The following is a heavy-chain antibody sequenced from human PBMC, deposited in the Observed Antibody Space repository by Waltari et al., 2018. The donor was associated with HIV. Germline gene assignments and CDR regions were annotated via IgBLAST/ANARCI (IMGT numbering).Heavy chain of an antibody. V-gene: IGHV4-61*01. CDR2: IYYSGST. D-gene: IGHD3-16*02. Sequence: QVQLPESGPGLVKPSETLSLTCTVSGGSVSRGSYYWSWIRQPPGKGLEWIGYIYYSGSTNYNPSLKSRVTISVDTSKNQFSLKLSSVTAADTAVYYCAGRYSSRLGELSLYEKHWGQGTLVTVSS. CDR3: AGRYSSRLGELSLYEKH. J-gene: IGHJ1*01. CDR1: GGSVSRGSYY.